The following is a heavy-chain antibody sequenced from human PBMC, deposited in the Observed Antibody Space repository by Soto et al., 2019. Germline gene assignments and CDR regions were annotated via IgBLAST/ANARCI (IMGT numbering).Heavy chain of an antibody. Sequence: QVQLQQSGPRLVKPSETLSLTCTVSSGPDRSHNWGWIRQPPGRGLEWIGYVYYTGDTAYNPSLRGGGTTXAXTXXNDISLTLNAVTAADTAVYYCVSQGIDYLHGLVDVWGQGTTVSVSS. V-gene: IGHV4-59*08. D-gene: IGHD4-17*01. J-gene: IGHJ6*02. CDR1: SGPDRSHN. CDR2: VYYTGDT. CDR3: VSQGIDYLHGLVDV.